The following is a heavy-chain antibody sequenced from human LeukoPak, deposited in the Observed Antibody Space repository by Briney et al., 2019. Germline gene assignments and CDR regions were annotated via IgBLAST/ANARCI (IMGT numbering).Heavy chain of an antibody. CDR2: ISSSSSYI. CDR1: GFTFSSYS. J-gene: IGHJ4*02. V-gene: IGHV3-21*01. Sequence: GGSLRLSCAASGFTFSSYSMNWVRQAPGKGLEWVSSISSSSSYIYYADSAKGRFTISRDNAKNSLYLQMNSLRAEDTAVYYCAVIVGATPWDYWGQGTLVTVSS. D-gene: IGHD1-26*01. CDR3: AVIVGATPWDY.